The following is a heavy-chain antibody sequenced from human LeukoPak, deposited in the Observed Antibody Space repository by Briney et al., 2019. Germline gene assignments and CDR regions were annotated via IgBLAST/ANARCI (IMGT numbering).Heavy chain of an antibody. Sequence: GGSLRLSCKASGFTFSRYGMHWVRQAPGKGLEWVAVVSYDGSAKYYAGSVKGRFTISRVNSKNTLLLQMNSLRAEDTALYYCAKAETPYTSKSLDYWGQGTLVTVSS. D-gene: IGHD3-16*01. CDR3: AKAETPYTSKSLDY. J-gene: IGHJ4*02. V-gene: IGHV3-30*18. CDR2: VSYDGSAK. CDR1: GFTFSRYG.